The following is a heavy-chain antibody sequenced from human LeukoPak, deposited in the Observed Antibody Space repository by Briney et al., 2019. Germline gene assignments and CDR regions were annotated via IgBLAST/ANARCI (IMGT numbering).Heavy chain of an antibody. V-gene: IGHV3-13*01. CDR2: IDTAGDT. J-gene: IGHJ4*02. CDR1: GFSFDDYA. CDR3: TRIGHSDIFDY. D-gene: IGHD2-21*02. Sequence: GRSLRLSCAASGFSFDDYAMHWVRQATGKGLEWVSAIDTAGDTYYPGSVKGRFTISRENAKNSLYLQINNLRAGDTAVYYCTRIGHSDIFDYWGQGTLVTVSS.